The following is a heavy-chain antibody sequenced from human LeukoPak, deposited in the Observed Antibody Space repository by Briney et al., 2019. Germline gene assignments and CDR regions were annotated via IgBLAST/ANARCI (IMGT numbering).Heavy chain of an antibody. CDR3: AREWSYDFIAFDP. CDR2: IYSTGST. CDR1: GGSISSGGYY. Sequence: SETLSLTCTVSGGSISSGGYYWSWIRQPAGKGLEYIGRIYSTGSTNYNPSLRSRVTISVDTSKNQFSLKLSSVTAADTAVYYCAREWSYDFIAFDPWGQGTLVTVSS. J-gene: IGHJ5*02. D-gene: IGHD3-3*01. V-gene: IGHV4-61*02.